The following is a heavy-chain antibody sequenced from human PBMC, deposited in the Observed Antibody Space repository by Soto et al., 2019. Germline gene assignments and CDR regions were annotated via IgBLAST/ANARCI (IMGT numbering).Heavy chain of an antibody. D-gene: IGHD3-22*01. V-gene: IGHV3-23*01. CDR2: ISGSGGST. Sequence: LRLPCAASGFTFSSYAMSWVRQAPGKGLEWVSAISGSGGSTYYADSVKGRFTISRDNSKNTLYLQMNSLRAEDTAVYYCAKSLTMIVVVIIGDAFDIWGQGTMVTVSS. J-gene: IGHJ3*02. CDR1: GFTFSSYA. CDR3: AKSLTMIVVVIIGDAFDI.